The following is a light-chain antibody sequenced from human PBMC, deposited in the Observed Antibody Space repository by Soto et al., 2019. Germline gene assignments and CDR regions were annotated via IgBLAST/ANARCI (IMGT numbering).Light chain of an antibody. V-gene: IGKV1-8*01. CDR1: QGISSY. CDR3: QQYYNYPFT. Sequence: AIRMTQSPSSFSASTGDRVTITCRASQGISSYLAWYQQKPGKAPKLLIYAASTLQSGVPSRFSGSGSGTDFTLTISCLQAEDVATYYCQQYYNYPFTFGPGTKVDIK. CDR2: AAS. J-gene: IGKJ3*01.